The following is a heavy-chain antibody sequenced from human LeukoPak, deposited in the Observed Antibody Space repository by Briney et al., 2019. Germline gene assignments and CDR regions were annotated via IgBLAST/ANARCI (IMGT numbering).Heavy chain of an antibody. Sequence: ASVTVTCKASGYTFTGYYMHWVRQAPGQGLEWMGWINPNSGGTNYAQKFQGRVTMTRDTSISTAYMERSRLRSDDTAVYYCARGCLVVGATHDAFDIWGQGTMVTVSS. V-gene: IGHV1-2*02. CDR1: GYTFTGYY. D-gene: IGHD1-26*01. CDR3: ARGCLVVGATHDAFDI. CDR2: INPNSGGT. J-gene: IGHJ3*02.